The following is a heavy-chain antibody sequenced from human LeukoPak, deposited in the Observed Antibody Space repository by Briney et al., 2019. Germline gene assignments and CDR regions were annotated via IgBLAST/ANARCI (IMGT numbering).Heavy chain of an antibody. Sequence: GGSLRLSCTGSGFTFSSYSMNWVRQAPGKGLEWVSSISSSSSYRYYEESVKGRFSISRDNARNSLYLQMNSLRAEDTAVYYCARMEDFCGGDCYADFQHWGQGTLVTVSS. D-gene: IGHD2-21*02. CDR2: ISSSSSYR. V-gene: IGHV3-21*01. CDR3: ARMEDFCGGDCYADFQH. J-gene: IGHJ1*01. CDR1: GFTFSSYS.